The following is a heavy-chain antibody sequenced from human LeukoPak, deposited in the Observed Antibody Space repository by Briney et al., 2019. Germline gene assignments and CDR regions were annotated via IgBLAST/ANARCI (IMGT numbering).Heavy chain of an antibody. CDR3: ARYREGYGDLNTYYFDY. D-gene: IGHD4-17*01. CDR2: IYHSGST. V-gene: IGHV4-30-2*01. J-gene: IGHJ4*02. Sequence: PSETLSLTCAVSGGSISSGGYSWSWIRQPPGKGLEWIGYIYHSGSTYYNPSLKSRVTISIDRSKNQFSLKLSSVTAADTAVYYCARYREGYGDLNTYYFDYWGQGTLVTVSS. CDR1: GGSISSGGYS.